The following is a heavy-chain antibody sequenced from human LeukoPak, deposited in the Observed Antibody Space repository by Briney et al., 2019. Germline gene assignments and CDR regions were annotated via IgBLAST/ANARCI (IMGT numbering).Heavy chain of an antibody. J-gene: IGHJ4*02. D-gene: IGHD1-26*01. Sequence: RSSETLSLTCTVSGGSISSSSYYWGWIRQPPGKGLEWIGSIYYSGSTYYNPSLKSRVTISVDTSKNQFSLKLSSVTAADTAVYYCARSGKYYDAIDYWGQGTLVTVSS. CDR3: ARSGKYYDAIDY. CDR1: GGSISSSSYY. V-gene: IGHV4-39*01. CDR2: IYYSGST.